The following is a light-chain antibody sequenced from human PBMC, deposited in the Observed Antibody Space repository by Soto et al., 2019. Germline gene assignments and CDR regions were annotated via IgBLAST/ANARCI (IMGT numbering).Light chain of an antibody. CDR2: DAS. J-gene: IGKJ1*01. Sequence: GDRVTITCRASQSIGSRLAWCQQKPGKAPRLLIYDASSLGSGVPSRFSGSGSGTEFTLTISGLQPDDFATYYCQQYNNYSPTFGQGTKVEI. CDR1: QSIGSR. CDR3: QQYNNYSPT. V-gene: IGKV1-5*01.